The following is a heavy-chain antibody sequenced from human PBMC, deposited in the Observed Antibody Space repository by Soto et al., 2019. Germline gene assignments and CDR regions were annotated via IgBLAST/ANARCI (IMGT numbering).Heavy chain of an antibody. J-gene: IGHJ3*02. Sequence: PSETLSLTCTVSGGSISSGGYYWSWIRQHPGKGLEWIGYIYYSGSTYYNPSLKSRVTISVDTSKNQFSLKLSSVTAADTAVYYCARAAYKYYDFWSGPSHAFAIWGQGTMVTVSS. CDR1: GGSISSGGYY. CDR3: ARAAYKYYDFWSGPSHAFAI. CDR2: IYYSGST. V-gene: IGHV4-31*03. D-gene: IGHD3-3*01.